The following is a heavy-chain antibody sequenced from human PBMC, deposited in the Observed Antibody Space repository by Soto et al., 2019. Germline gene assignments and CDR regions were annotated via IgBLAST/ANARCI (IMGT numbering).Heavy chain of an antibody. D-gene: IGHD1-26*01. J-gene: IGHJ4*02. CDR2: TRNKANSYTT. V-gene: IGHV3-72*01. CDR1: GFTFSDYY. CDR3: ARSYSGSFDYFEY. Sequence: GGSLRLSCAASGFTFSDYYMDWVRQAPGKGLEWVGRTRNKANSYTTEYAASVKGRFTISRDDSKNSLYLQMNSLKTEDTAVYYCARSYSGSFDYFEYLGQGT.